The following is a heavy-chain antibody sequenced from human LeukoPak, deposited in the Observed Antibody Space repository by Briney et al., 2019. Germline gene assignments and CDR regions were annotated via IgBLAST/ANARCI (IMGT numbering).Heavy chain of an antibody. Sequence: SVKVSCKASGGTFSSYAISWVRQAPGQGLEWMGGIIPIFGTANYAQKFQGRVTITADESTSTAYMELSSLRSEDTAVYYCARYYDILTGYRNWFDPWGQGTLVTVSS. J-gene: IGHJ5*02. CDR2: IIPIFGTA. D-gene: IGHD3-9*01. CDR3: ARYYDILTGYRNWFDP. V-gene: IGHV1-69*13. CDR1: GGTFSSYA.